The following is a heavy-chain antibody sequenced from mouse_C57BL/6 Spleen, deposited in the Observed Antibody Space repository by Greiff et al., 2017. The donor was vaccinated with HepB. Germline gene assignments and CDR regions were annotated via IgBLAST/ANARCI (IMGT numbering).Heavy chain of an antibody. Sequence: DVQLVESGEGLVKPGGSLKLSCAASGFTFSSYAMSWVRQTPEKRLEWVAYISSGGDYIYYADTVKGRFTISRDNARNTLYLQMSSLKSEDTAMYYCTRDYGSSWGFDYWGQGTTLTVSS. V-gene: IGHV5-9-1*02. J-gene: IGHJ2*01. CDR2: ISSGGDYI. D-gene: IGHD1-1*01. CDR1: GFTFSSYA. CDR3: TRDYGSSWGFDY.